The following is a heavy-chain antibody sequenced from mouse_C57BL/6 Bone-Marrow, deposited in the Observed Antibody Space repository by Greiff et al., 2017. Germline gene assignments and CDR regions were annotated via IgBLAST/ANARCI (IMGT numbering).Heavy chain of an antibody. Sequence: QVQLQQPGAELVKPGASVKLSCKASGYTFTSYWMQWVKQRPGQGLEWIGEIDPSDSYTNYNQKFKGKATLTVDTSSSTAYMQLRSLTSEDSAVYYWAKGGPYYWGQGTTLTGSS. CDR2: IDPSDSYT. J-gene: IGHJ2*01. CDR1: GYTFTSYW. CDR3: AKGGPYY. V-gene: IGHV1-50*01.